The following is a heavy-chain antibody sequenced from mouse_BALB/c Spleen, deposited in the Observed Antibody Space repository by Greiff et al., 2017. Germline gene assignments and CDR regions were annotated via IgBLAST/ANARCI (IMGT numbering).Heavy chain of an antibody. Sequence: LVKTGASVKISCKASGYSFTGYYMHWVKQSHGKSLEWIGYISCYNGATSYNQKFKGKATFTVDTSSSTAYMQFNSLTSEDSAVYYCARGYGSCDAMDYWGQGTSVTVSS. J-gene: IGHJ4*01. CDR1: GYSFTGYY. CDR3: ARGYGSCDAMDY. V-gene: IGHV1S34*01. CDR2: ISCYNGAT. D-gene: IGHD1-1*01.